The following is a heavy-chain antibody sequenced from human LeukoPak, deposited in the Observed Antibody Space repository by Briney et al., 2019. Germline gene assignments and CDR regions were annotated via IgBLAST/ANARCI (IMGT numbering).Heavy chain of an antibody. V-gene: IGHV4-4*07. CDR1: GGSISSYY. J-gene: IGHJ4*02. D-gene: IGHD3-10*01. Sequence: SETLSLTCTVSGGSISSYYWSWIRQPAGKGLEWIERIYTSGSTNYNPSLKSRVTMSVDMSKNQFSLKLSSVTAADTAVYYCARASYYYGSGSYSFDYWGQGTLVTVSS. CDR2: IYTSGST. CDR3: ARASYYYGSGSYSFDY.